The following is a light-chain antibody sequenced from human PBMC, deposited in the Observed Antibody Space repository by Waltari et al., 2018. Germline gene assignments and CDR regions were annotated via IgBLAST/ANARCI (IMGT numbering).Light chain of an antibody. Sequence: DAVMTQSPLSLPVTLGQPAAISFRSSQSLVFSDGNCYLDWFQQWPGQSPRRLICKVSNRDAGVPDSFSASWLGTDLTLEISRVEAEDVGGVYYCMQATHWPYTFGQGTKLEIK. CDR2: KVS. V-gene: IGKV2-30*01. J-gene: IGKJ2*01. CDR3: MQATHWPYT. CDR1: QSLVFSDGNCY.